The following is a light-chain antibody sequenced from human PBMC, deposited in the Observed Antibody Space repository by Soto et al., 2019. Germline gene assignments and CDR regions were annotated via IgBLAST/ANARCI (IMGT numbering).Light chain of an antibody. CDR3: QQYNNWPWT. J-gene: IGKJ1*01. CDR2: GAS. Sequence: EIVMTQSPATLSVSPGERATLSCRASQSVATNLAWYQQKPGQPPRLLIYGASTRATGISARFSGSGSGTEFTLTISSLQSVDFAVYSCQQYNNWPWTFGQGTKVDIK. CDR1: QSVATN. V-gene: IGKV3-15*01.